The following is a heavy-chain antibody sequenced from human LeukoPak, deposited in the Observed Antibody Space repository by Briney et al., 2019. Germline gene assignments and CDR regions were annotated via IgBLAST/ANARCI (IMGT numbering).Heavy chain of an antibody. J-gene: IGHJ6*02. Sequence: PGGSLRLSCAASGFIFSDYYMSWIRQPPGKGLEWIGYIYYSGSTNYNPSLKSRVTISVDTSKNQFSLKLSSVTAADTAVYYCAREAAVGGWTVWGQGTTVTVSS. CDR2: IYYSGST. CDR1: GFIFSDYY. D-gene: IGHD6-19*01. CDR3: AREAAVGGWTV. V-gene: IGHV4-59*01.